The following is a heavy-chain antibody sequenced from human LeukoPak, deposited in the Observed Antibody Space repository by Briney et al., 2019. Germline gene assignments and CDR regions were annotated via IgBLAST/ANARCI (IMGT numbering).Heavy chain of an antibody. CDR2: IIPIFGTA. J-gene: IGHJ4*02. CDR3: ARGDYYGSGSIKPHSDY. D-gene: IGHD3-10*01. Sequence: ASVKVSCKASGGTFSSYAISWVRQSPGQGLEWMGGIIPIFGTANYAQKFQGRVTITTDESTSTAYMELSSLRSEDTAVYYCARGDYYGSGSIKPHSDYWGQGTLVTVSS. V-gene: IGHV1-69*05. CDR1: GGTFSSYA.